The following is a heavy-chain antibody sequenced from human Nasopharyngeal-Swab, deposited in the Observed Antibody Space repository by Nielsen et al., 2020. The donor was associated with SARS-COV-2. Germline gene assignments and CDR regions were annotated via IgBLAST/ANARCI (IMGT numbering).Heavy chain of an antibody. Sequence: SETLSLTCTVSGGSISSYYWNWIRQPPGKGLEWIGYIYYNGSTNYNPSLKSRITISVDTSENQFSLKLSSVTAADTAVYYCARAGYCSGGSCYSNDAFDIWGQGTMVTVSS. J-gene: IGHJ3*02. CDR3: ARAGYCSGGSCYSNDAFDI. D-gene: IGHD2-15*01. V-gene: IGHV4-59*01. CDR2: IYYNGST. CDR1: GGSISSYY.